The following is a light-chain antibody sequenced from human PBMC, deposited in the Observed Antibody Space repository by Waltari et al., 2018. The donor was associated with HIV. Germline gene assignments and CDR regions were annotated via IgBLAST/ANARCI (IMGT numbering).Light chain of an antibody. J-gene: IGKJ5*01. Sequence: DIVMTQSPLSLPVTPGEPASISCRSSQRLLNSNGFNYLDWYLQKPGQSPRLLIYLGSNRAPGVADRVSGSGSGTDFTLKISRVEAEDVGVYYCMQALQTPLITFGQGTRLEIK. CDR3: MQALQTPLIT. V-gene: IGKV2-28*01. CDR1: QRLLNSNGFNY. CDR2: LGS.